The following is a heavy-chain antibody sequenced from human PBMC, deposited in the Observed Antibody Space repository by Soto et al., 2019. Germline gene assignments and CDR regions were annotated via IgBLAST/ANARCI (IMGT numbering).Heavy chain of an antibody. CDR2: ISYDGSNK. J-gene: IGHJ4*02. V-gene: IGHV3-30-3*01. CDR3: ARVTAATTFFDY. Sequence: QVQLVESGGGVVQPGRSLRLSCAASGFSFSTYPIHWVRQAPGKGLEWVALISYDGSNKYYADSVKGRFTISRDNSKNTLYLQINTLRAEDTAVYFCARVTAATTFFDYWGQGTLVTVSS. D-gene: IGHD4-4*01. CDR1: GFSFSTYP.